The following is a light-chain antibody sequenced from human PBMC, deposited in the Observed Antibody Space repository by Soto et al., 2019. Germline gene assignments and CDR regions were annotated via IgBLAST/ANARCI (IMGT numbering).Light chain of an antibody. J-gene: IGKJ1*01. CDR1: HSVSSSY. V-gene: IGKV3-20*01. CDR2: GAS. Sequence: EIVLTQSPGTLSLSPGERATLSCRASHSVSSSYLAWYQQKPGQAHRLLIYGASSRATGIPDRFSGSGSGTDFTLTISRLEPEDFAVYYCQQYGSSPPWTFGQGTKVEIK. CDR3: QQYGSSPPWT.